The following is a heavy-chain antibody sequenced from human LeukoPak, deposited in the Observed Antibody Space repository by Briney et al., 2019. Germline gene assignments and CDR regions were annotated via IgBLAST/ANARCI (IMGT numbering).Heavy chain of an antibody. Sequence: GGSLRLSCAASGFTFSSYWMSWVRQARGKGLEWVANIKQDGSEKYYVDSVKGRFTISRDNAKNSLYLQLNSLRAEDTAVYYCARDANYYDSRGENYFSCWGQGTLVTVSS. CDR3: ARDANYYDSRGENYFSC. CDR1: GFTFSSYW. J-gene: IGHJ4*02. D-gene: IGHD3-22*01. V-gene: IGHV3-7*01. CDR2: IKQDGSEK.